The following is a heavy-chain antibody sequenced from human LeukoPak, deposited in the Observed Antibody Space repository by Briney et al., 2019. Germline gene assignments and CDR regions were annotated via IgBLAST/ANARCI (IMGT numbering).Heavy chain of an antibody. V-gene: IGHV1-2*02. D-gene: IGHD2-21*02. CDR1: GYTFTSYD. CDR2: IKPNTGAT. CDR3: AREFRVVMTAFLDY. J-gene: IGHJ4*02. Sequence: ASVKVSCEASGYTFTSYDINWVRLATGEGLEWLGWIKPNTGATHYSKRFQGRVTMTRDTSVSTAYMELTSLRSDDTAVYFCAREFRVVMTAFLDYWGQGTLVIVSS.